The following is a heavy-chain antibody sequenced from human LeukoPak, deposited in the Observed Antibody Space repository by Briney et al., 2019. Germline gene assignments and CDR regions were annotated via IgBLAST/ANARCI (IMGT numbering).Heavy chain of an antibody. Sequence: GGSLRLSCAASGFTFSSYSMNWVRQPPGKGLEWVSSISSSSSYIYYADSVKGRFTISRDNAKNSLYLQMNSLRAEDTAVYYCARAYYDFWSGNNWFDPWGQGTLVTVSS. J-gene: IGHJ5*02. CDR3: ARAYYDFWSGNNWFDP. D-gene: IGHD3-3*01. CDR1: GFTFSSYS. CDR2: ISSSSSYI. V-gene: IGHV3-21*01.